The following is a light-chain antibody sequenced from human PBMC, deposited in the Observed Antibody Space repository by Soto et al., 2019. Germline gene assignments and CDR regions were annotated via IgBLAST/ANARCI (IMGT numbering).Light chain of an antibody. V-gene: IGKV3-11*01. CDR1: QSVSSTY. J-gene: IGKJ1*01. CDR2: GAS. CDR3: QQHSHWPPWT. Sequence: EIVLTQSPGTLSLSPGERAIFSCRASQSVSSTYLAWYQQKPGQAPRLLIYGASNRATGIPARFSGSGSGTDFTLTISNLEPEDFAVYYCQQHSHWPPWTFGQGTKVDIK.